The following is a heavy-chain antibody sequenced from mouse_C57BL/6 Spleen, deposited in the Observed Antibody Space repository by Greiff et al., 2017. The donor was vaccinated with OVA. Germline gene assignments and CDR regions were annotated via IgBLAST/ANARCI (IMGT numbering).Heavy chain of an antibody. D-gene: IGHD2-1*01. CDR1: GYTFTSYW. Sequence: QVQLQQSGAELVKPGASVKMSCKASGYTFTSYWITWVKQRPGQGLEWIGDIYPGSGSTNYNEKFKSKATLTVDTSSSTAYMQLSSLTSEDSAVYYCARKGIYYGNYYFDYWGQGTTLTVSS. V-gene: IGHV1-55*01. J-gene: IGHJ2*01. CDR3: ARKGIYYGNYYFDY. CDR2: IYPGSGST.